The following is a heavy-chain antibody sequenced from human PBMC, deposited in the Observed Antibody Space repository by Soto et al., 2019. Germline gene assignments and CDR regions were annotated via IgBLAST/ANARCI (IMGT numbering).Heavy chain of an antibody. CDR2: MQPSTGRT. CDR3: ARGVSAGVDY. CDR1: GYSFTSLD. V-gene: IGHV1-8*01. D-gene: IGHD1-26*01. Sequence: QVQLVQSGAEVREPGASVKVSCKASGYSFTSLDINWVRQTAGQGLEWMGWMQPSTGRTGYAQKFQGRVTMTRDTSITTAYMELTTLTSDDTGFYYCARGVSAGVDYWGQGTLVTVSS. J-gene: IGHJ4*02.